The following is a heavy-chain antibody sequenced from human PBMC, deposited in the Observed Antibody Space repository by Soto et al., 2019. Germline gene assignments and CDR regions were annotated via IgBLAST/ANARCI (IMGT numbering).Heavy chain of an antibody. J-gene: IGHJ3*02. Sequence: PGESLKISCKGSGYSFTSYWIGWVRQMPGKGLEWMGIIYPGDSDTRYSPSFQGQVTISADKSISTAYLQWSSLKASDTAMYYCATHRALFAYSSSRDAFDIWGQGTMVTVSS. CDR3: ATHRALFAYSSSRDAFDI. CDR2: IYPGDSDT. CDR1: GYSFTSYW. D-gene: IGHD6-6*01. V-gene: IGHV5-51*01.